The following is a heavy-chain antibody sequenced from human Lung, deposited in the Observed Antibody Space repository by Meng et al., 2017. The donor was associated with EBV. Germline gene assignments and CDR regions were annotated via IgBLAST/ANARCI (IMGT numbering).Heavy chain of an antibody. J-gene: IGHJ4*02. CDR3: SRDLAGAYDD. V-gene: IGHV3-74*01. CDR1: GCNFSSYW. D-gene: IGHD2-21*01. CDR2: INEDGRTK. Sequence: EVELGEAGGALVKAGESWRLACAASGCNFSSYWMQWVRQAPGEGLVWISRINEDGRTKTYADSVRGRFTISRDNTRNTLFLQMNSLRAEDTALYFCSRDLAGAYDDWGQGTLVTVSS.